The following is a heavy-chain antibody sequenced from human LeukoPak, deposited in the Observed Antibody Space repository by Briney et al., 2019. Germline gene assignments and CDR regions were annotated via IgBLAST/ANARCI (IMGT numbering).Heavy chain of an antibody. CDR3: AKDPRYCSSTTSGC. CDR2: ISYDGSNK. Sequence: PGRSLRLSCAASGFTFSSYGMHWVRQAPGKGLEWVAVISYDGSNKYYADSVKGRFTISRDNSKNTLYPQMNSLRAEDTAVYYCAKDPRYCSSTTSGCWGQGTLVTVSS. CDR1: GFTFSSYG. J-gene: IGHJ4*02. D-gene: IGHD2-2*01. V-gene: IGHV3-30*18.